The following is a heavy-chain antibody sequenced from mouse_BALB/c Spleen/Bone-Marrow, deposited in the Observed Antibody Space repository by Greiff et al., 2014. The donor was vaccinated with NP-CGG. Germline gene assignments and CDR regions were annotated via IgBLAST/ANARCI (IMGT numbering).Heavy chain of an antibody. V-gene: IGHV1-77*01. CDR2: IYPGSGST. J-gene: IGHJ3*01. D-gene: IGHD1-2*01. Sequence: VQLVESGPELVKPGASVKMSCKASGYTFTDSVISWVKQRAGQGLEWIGEIYPGSGSTYYNEKFKGKATLTADRSSNTAYMQLSSLTSEDSAVYFCTRAKDDDGKRAWFAYCGQGTLVTVSA. CDR1: GYTFTDSV. CDR3: TRAKDDDGKRAWFAY.